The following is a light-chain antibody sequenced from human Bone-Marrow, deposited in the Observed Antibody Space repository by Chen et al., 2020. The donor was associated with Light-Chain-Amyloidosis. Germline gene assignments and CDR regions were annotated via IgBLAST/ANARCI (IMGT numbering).Light chain of an antibody. CDR1: SSDVGGDNH. J-gene: IGLJ1*01. CDR2: EVT. Sequence: QSDLTQPASVSGSPGQSITISCTGTSSDVGGDNHVSWYQQHPDKAPKLMIYEVTNRPSWVPDRLSCSKPDNTASLTISGLQTADESDYFCSSYTITNTLVFGSGTRVTVL. V-gene: IGLV2-14*01. CDR3: SSYTITNTLV.